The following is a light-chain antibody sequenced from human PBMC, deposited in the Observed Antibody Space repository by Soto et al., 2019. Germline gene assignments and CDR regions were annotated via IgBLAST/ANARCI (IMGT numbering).Light chain of an antibody. J-gene: IGKJ4*01. CDR3: QQHENLPLT. Sequence: DIQMTQSPSSLSASVGDRVTISCHASQDINTFLNWYQQKPGKAPKLLIYDASNLEPGVPSRVSGSGSGTDFTFTISSLQPEDFATYVCQQHENLPLTFGGGTKVEIK. CDR1: QDINTF. V-gene: IGKV1-33*01. CDR2: DAS.